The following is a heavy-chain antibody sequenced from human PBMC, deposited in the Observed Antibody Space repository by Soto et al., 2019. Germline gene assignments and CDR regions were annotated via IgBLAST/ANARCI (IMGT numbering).Heavy chain of an antibody. V-gene: IGHV3-23*01. J-gene: IGHJ4*01. CDR3: AKDSHWAIISPTHDY. D-gene: IGHD2-2*01. CDR2: NSGSGASS. CDR1: GFTFSNYA. Sequence: GGSLRLSCAASGFTFSNYAMSWVRQAPGKGLEWVSANSGSGASSYYADSVKGRFTISRDNSKNTLSLQMSGLRAEDTAIYYCAKDSHWAIISPTHDYWGHGTLVTVSS.